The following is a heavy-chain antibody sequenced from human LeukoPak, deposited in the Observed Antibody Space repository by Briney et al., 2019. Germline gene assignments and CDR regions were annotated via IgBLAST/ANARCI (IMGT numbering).Heavy chain of an antibody. D-gene: IGHD6-19*01. CDR3: ARRDISSGWSFDY. V-gene: IGHV4-4*07. CDR1: RDSLNNYH. CDR2: IYTDGST. Sequence: SETLSLTRTVSRDSLNNYHWSWIRHPAGKGLEWIGQIYTDGSTNYKRPLKSRVTMSIDTTEDRVSLTIRSVTAADTAFYYCARRDISSGWSFDYWGQGTLVTVSS. J-gene: IGHJ4*02.